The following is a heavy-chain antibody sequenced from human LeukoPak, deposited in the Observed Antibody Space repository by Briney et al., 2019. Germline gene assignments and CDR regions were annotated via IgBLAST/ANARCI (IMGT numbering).Heavy chain of an antibody. CDR3: VGIAAAADYYFDY. V-gene: IGHV3-30*02. CDR2: IRYDGSNK. Sequence: GGSLRLSCAASGFTFSSYGMHWVRQAPGKGLEWVAFIRYDGSNKYYADSVKGRFTISRDNSKNTLYLQMNSLRAEDTAVYYCVGIAAAADYYFDYWGQGTLVTVSS. CDR1: GFTFSSYG. J-gene: IGHJ4*02. D-gene: IGHD6-13*01.